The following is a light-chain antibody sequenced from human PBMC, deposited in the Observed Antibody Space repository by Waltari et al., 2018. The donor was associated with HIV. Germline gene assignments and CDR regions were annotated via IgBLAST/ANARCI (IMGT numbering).Light chain of an antibody. J-gene: IGLJ2*01. CDR1: SSDIGGYY. V-gene: IGLV1-47*01. Sequence: QSVLTQPPSASGTPGQRVTISFSGSSSDIGGYYVYWCYQRPLSDAKVLIYRNNRRPSGVTDRLFGATCGTSASTAISGVRSEDEAAYYCATWDDNMSGVVFGGGTKLTVL. CDR3: ATWDDNMSGVV. CDR2: RNN.